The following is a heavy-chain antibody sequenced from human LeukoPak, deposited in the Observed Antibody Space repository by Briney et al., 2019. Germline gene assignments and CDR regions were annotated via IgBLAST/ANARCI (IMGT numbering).Heavy chain of an antibody. Sequence: GGSLRLSCAASGFTFSSYAMHWVRQAPGKGLEWVAVISYDGSNKYYADSVKGRFTISRDNSKNTLYLQMNSLRAEDTAVYYCAKDLGSSTRDYFDYWGQGTLVTVSS. CDR2: ISYDGSNK. J-gene: IGHJ4*02. CDR1: GFTFSSYA. CDR3: AKDLGSSTRDYFDY. V-gene: IGHV3-30-3*01. D-gene: IGHD6-6*01.